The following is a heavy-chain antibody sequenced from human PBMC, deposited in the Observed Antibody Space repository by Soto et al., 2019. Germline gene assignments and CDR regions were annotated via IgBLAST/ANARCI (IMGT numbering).Heavy chain of an antibody. CDR2: YGGSGGST. J-gene: IGHJ6*03. CDR3: VKFRGRAYHYYYMDV. D-gene: IGHD3-16*01. CDR1: GFSFSTYG. V-gene: IGHV3-23*01. Sequence: DVQLFESGGGLAQRGGSLRLSCAAAGFSFSTYGMTWVRQAPGKGLEWVSYGGSGGSTYYADSVKGRFTISRYNSKNTLYLQMNSLRAEDTAVYYCVKFRGRAYHYYYMDVWGNGTTVTVSS.